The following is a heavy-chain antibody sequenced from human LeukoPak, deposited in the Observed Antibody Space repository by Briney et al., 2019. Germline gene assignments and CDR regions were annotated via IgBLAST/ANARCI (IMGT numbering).Heavy chain of an antibody. D-gene: IGHD3-3*01. V-gene: IGHV4-59*01. CDR1: GCSISSYY. Sequence: PSETLSLTCTVSGCSISSYYWSWIRQPPGKGLEWIGYIYYSGSTNYNPSLKSRVTISVDTSKNQFSLKLSSVTAANTAVYYCARGKGTKYYDFWSGPYAFDIWGQGTMVTVSS. CDR2: IYYSGST. J-gene: IGHJ3*02. CDR3: ARGKGTKYYDFWSGPYAFDI.